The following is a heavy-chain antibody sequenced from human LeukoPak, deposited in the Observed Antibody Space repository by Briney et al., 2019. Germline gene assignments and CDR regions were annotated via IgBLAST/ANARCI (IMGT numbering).Heavy chain of an antibody. CDR2: LYSGGNT. J-gene: IGHJ6*03. V-gene: IGHV3-53*01. Sequence: GGSLRLSCAASGFRVSINYRSWVRQAPGKGLEWVSVLYSGGNTNYADSVKGRFTISRDISKNTVFLQMNSLSAEDTAVYYCARGPRELSYYYYMDVWGKGTTVTISS. CDR3: ARGPRELSYYYYMDV. D-gene: IGHD1-7*01. CDR1: GFRVSINY.